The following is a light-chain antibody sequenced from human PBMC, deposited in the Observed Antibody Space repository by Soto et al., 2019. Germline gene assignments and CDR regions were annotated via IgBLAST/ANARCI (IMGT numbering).Light chain of an antibody. CDR3: QQYETWPPRFT. CDR2: DAS. J-gene: IGKJ3*01. CDR1: QSIDNW. V-gene: IGKV1-5*01. Sequence: DIQMTQSPSPLSASIGDRVTITCRASQSIDNWLAWYQQKPGKAPQLLIYDASRVKTGVPSRFTASGSGTEFTLTINTLQADDFAVYYCQQYETWPPRFTFGPGTKVDLK.